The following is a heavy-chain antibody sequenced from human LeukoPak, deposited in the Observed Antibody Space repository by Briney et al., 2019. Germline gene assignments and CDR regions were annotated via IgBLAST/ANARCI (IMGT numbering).Heavy chain of an antibody. J-gene: IGHJ4*02. CDR3: ARVSYSKPFDY. Sequence: KPSETLSLTCTVSGGSISSSSYYWGWIRQPPGKGLEWIGSIYYSGSTYYNPSLKSRVTISVDTSKNQFSLKLSSVTAADTAVYYCARVSYSKPFDYWGQGTLVTVSS. CDR1: GGSISSSSYY. V-gene: IGHV4-39*07. CDR2: IYYSGST. D-gene: IGHD4-11*01.